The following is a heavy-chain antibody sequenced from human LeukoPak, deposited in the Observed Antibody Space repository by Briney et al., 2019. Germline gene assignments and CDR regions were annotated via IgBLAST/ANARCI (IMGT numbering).Heavy chain of an antibody. D-gene: IGHD3-22*01. Sequence: SETLSLTCTVSGGSISSYYWSWIRQPPGKGLEWIGYIYYSGSTNYNPSLKSRVTISVDTSKNQFSLKLSSVTAADTAVYYCARDRYYDSSGFSSDIWGQGKMVTVSS. V-gene: IGHV4-59*01. CDR2: IYYSGST. J-gene: IGHJ3*02. CDR3: ARDRYYDSSGFSSDI. CDR1: GGSISSYY.